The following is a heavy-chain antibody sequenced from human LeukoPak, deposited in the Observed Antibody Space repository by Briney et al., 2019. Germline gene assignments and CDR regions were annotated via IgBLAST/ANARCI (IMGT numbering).Heavy chain of an antibody. CDR2: IKNRNRGRTT. CDR3: VTDGGQLPYYFTY. Sequence: GESLRLSCAASGFTFPDAWMHWVRQAPGKGLEWVGRIKNRNRGRTTDYTAPVKGRFTISRDDSRDTVYLQMNSLKTDDTAVYYCVTDGGQLPYYFTYWGQGTLVTVSS. J-gene: IGHJ1*01. V-gene: IGHV3-15*01. D-gene: IGHD3-10*01. CDR1: GFTFPDAW.